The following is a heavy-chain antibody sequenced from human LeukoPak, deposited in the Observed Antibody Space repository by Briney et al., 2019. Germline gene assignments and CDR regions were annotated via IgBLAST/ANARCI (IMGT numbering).Heavy chain of an antibody. CDR2: ISAYNGNT. V-gene: IGHV1-18*01. D-gene: IGHD3-22*01. CDR3: AREVPYDSSVYYQPFDY. J-gene: IGHJ4*02. Sequence: GASVKVSCKASGYTFTSYGIGWVRQAPGQGLEWMGWISAYNGNTNYAQKLQGRVTMTTDTSTSTAYMNLRSLRSDDTAVYYCAREVPYDSSVYYQPFDYWGQGTLVTVSS. CDR1: GYTFTSYG.